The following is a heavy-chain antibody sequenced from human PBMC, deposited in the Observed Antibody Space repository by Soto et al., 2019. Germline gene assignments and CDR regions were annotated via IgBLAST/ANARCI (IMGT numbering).Heavy chain of an antibody. V-gene: IGHV4-4*02. J-gene: IGHJ4*02. CDR2: IYPSGNT. CDR3: ARLSASSKLRGVVIN. Sequence: QVHLQESGPDLVRPSETLSLTCSFFGGSISSDNWWSWVRQTPGKGLEWIGEIYPSGNTNYNPSLKSRVTISVDESKNQFSLKVTSVTAADTALYYCARLSASSKLRGVVINWGQGTLVTVSS. D-gene: IGHD3-10*01. CDR1: GGSISSDNW.